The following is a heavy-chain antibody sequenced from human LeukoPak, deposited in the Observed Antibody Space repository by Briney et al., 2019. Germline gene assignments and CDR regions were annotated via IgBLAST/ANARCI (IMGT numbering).Heavy chain of an antibody. Sequence: SETLSLTCAVYGGSFSGDYWSWIRQPPGKGLEWIGEINHSGSTNYNPSLKSRVTISVDTSKNQFSLKLSPVTAADTAVYYCARSIVVVPAAMGDYYYYYMDVWGKGTTVTVSS. J-gene: IGHJ6*03. D-gene: IGHD2-2*01. CDR3: ARSIVVVPAAMGDYYYYYMDV. CDR2: INHSGST. V-gene: IGHV4-34*01. CDR1: GGSFSGDY.